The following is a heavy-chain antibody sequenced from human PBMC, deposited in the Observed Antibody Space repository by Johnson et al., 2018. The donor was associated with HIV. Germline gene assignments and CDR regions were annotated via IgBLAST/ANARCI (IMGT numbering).Heavy chain of an antibody. CDR1: GFTFSSYW. Sequence: VQLLESGGGVVQPGRSLRLSCAASGFTFSSYWMHWVRHAPGKGLVWVSRINSDGSSRNYADTVKARFSISRDNAKNTLYLQMNSLRAEDTAVYYCAREPTTSDAFDIWGQGTMVTVS. CDR2: INSDGSSR. CDR3: AREPTTSDAFDI. D-gene: IGHD2/OR15-2a*01. V-gene: IGHV3-74*01. J-gene: IGHJ3*02.